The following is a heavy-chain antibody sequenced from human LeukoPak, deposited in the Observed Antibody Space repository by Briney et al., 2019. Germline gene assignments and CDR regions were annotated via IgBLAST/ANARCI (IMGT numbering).Heavy chain of an antibody. Sequence: GGSLRLSCAASGFTFSSYWMSWVRQAPGKGLEWVANIKQDGSEKYYVDSVKGRFTISRDNAKNSLYLQMNSLRAEDTAVYYCASSDMITFGGVIVPLDYWGQGTLVTVSS. J-gene: IGHJ4*02. CDR2: IKQDGSEK. V-gene: IGHV3-7*01. CDR1: GFTFSSYW. D-gene: IGHD3-16*02. CDR3: ASSDMITFGGVIVPLDY.